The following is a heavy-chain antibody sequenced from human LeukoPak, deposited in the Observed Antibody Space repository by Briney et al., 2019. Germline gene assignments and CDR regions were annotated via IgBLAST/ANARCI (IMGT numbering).Heavy chain of an antibody. V-gene: IGHV1-46*01. CDR2: INPSGGST. D-gene: IGHD2-2*01. CDR1: GYTFTSYY. J-gene: IGHJ6*03. CDR3: ARGGYCSSTSCPKNMDV. Sequence: ASVKVSCKASGYTFTSYYMHWVRQAPGQGPEWMGMINPSGGSTSYAQKFQGRVTMTRDMSTSTVYMQLSSLRSEDTAVYYCARGGYCSSTSCPKNMDVWGKGTTVTVAS.